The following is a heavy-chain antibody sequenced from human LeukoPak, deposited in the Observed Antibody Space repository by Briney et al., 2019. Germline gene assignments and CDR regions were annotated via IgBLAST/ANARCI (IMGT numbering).Heavy chain of an antibody. D-gene: IGHD5-24*01. CDR2: IYYSGST. CDR3: ARRARWAQDFDY. Sequence: SETLSPTCTVSGGSISSSSYYWGWIRQPPGKGLEWIGSIYYSGSTYYNPSLKSRVTISVDTSKNQFSLRLSSVTAADTAVYYCARRARWAQDFDYWGQGTLVTVSS. J-gene: IGHJ4*02. V-gene: IGHV4-39*07. CDR1: GGSISSSSYY.